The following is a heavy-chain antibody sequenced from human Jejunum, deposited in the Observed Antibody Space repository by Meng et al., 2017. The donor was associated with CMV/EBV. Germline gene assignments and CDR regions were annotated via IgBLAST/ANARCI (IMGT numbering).Heavy chain of an antibody. D-gene: IGHD5-18*01. J-gene: IGHJ6*02. Sequence: TNYMSWVRQAPGKGLEWVSVIYRGGTTYYADSVKGRFTISRDNSKNTVDLQMNSLSAEDTAVYYCARDRSAGYSYGPYYYYHGVDVWGQGTSVTVSS. V-gene: IGHV3-53*05. CDR2: IYRGGTT. CDR1: TNY. CDR3: ARDRSAGYSYGPYYYYHGVDV.